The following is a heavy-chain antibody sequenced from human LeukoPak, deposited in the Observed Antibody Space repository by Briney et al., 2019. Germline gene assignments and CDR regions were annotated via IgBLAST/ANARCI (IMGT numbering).Heavy chain of an antibody. J-gene: IGHJ4*02. V-gene: IGHV4-39*01. CDR2: IHYSWGT. Sequence: SETLSLTCTVSGGSISSSSYYWGWLRQPPGKGLEGIGSIHYSWGTYFNPSLKCRVTIFLDTSKNQFPLKLSSVTAADTAVYYCARGLDSYASSGQFVYWGQGTLVTVSS. CDR1: GGSISSSSYY. CDR3: ARGLDSYASSGQFVY. D-gene: IGHD3-22*01.